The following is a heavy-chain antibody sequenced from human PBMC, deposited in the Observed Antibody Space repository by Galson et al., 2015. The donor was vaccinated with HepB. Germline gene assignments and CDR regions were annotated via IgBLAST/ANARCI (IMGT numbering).Heavy chain of an antibody. J-gene: IGHJ6*03. V-gene: IGHV1-69*13. D-gene: IGHD3-10*01. CDR3: ARRNHPMVQGPAHYYYYMDV. Sequence: SVKVSCKASGGTFSSCAISWVRQAPGQGLEWMGGIIPIFGTANYAQKFQGRVTITADESTSTAYMELSSLRSEDTAVYYCARRNHPMVQGPAHYYYYMDVWGKGTTVTVSS. CDR2: IIPIFGTA. CDR1: GGTFSSCA.